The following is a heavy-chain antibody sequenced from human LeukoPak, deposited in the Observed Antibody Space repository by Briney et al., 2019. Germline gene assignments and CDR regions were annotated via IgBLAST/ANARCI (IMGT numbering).Heavy chain of an antibody. D-gene: IGHD2-2*01. CDR1: GYSIRSGYS. CDR3: ARARNGLAVVIPAGVFDY. CDR2: MFLNGTA. J-gene: IGHJ4*02. V-gene: IGHV4-38-2*02. Sequence: SETLSLTCSVSGYSIRSGYSWGWIRQPPGKGLEWVGTMFLNGTAYYNPSLKSRVTISVDTSKNQFSLDLGSVSATDTAVYYCARARNGLAVVIPAGVFDYWGQGTLVTVSS.